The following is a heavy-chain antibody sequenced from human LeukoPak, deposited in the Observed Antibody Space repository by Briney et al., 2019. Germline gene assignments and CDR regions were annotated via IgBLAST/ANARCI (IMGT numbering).Heavy chain of an antibody. J-gene: IGHJ3*02. D-gene: IGHD5-24*01. CDR3: AGHVVQMATMVAFDI. V-gene: IGHV4-59*08. CDR2: LYYSGST. CDR1: GDSISSYY. Sequence: SETLSLTCTVSGDSISSYYWSWIRQPPGKGLEWIGYLYYSGSTNYNPSLKSRVTISVDTSKNQFSLKLSSVTAADTAVYYCAGHVVQMATMVAFDIWGQGTMVTVSS.